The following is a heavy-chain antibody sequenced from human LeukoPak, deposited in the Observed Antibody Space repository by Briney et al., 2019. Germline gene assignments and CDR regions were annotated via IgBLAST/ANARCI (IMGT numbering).Heavy chain of an antibody. CDR2: IYYSGST. Sequence: SETLSLTCTVSGGSISSYYWSWIRQPPGKGLEWIGYIYYSGSTNYNPSLKSRVTISVDTSKNQFSLKLSSVTAADTAVYYCARGSSSPTYSYYYYGMDVWGQGPTVTVSS. D-gene: IGHD6-6*01. V-gene: IGHV4-59*12. CDR1: GGSISSYY. J-gene: IGHJ6*02. CDR3: ARGSSSPTYSYYYYGMDV.